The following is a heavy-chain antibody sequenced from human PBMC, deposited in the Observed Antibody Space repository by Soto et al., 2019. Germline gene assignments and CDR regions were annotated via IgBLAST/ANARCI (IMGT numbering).Heavy chain of an antibody. CDR1: GFTVSSYG. V-gene: IGHV3-30*18. CDR2: ISYDGSNK. D-gene: IGHD6-13*01. J-gene: IGHJ4*02. CDR3: AKDWGSSWLFEY. Sequence: EGSLRLSCAASGFTVSSYGMHWVLQAPVKGLEWVAVISYDGSNKDYADSGKGRITISRDNSKNTVYPQINSIRAEDTGVYYCAKDWGSSWLFEYWGQGTLVTVSS.